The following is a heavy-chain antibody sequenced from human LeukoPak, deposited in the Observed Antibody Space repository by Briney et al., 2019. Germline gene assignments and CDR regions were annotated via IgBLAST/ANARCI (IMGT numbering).Heavy chain of an antibody. D-gene: IGHD2-2*01. V-gene: IGHV4-34*01. CDR3: ASLPATAFDY. CDR1: GGSFSGYY. CDR2: INHSGST. J-gene: IGHJ4*02. Sequence: PPETLSLTCAVYGGSFSGYYWSWIRQPPGKGLEWIGEINHSGSTNYNPSLKSRVTISVDTSKNQFSLKLSSVTAADTAVYYCASLPATAFDYWGQGTLVTVSS.